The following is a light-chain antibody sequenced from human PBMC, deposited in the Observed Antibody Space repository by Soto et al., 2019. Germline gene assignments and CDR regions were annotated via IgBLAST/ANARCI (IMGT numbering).Light chain of an antibody. V-gene: IGKV3-20*01. CDR3: QQYGSSGT. Sequence: EIVLTQSPGTLSLSPGERATLSCRASQSVSSSSLAWYQQKPGQAPRLLIYDASSRATGIPNRFSGSGFGTDFTLTISSLQSEDFAVYYCQQYGSSGTFGQGTKVDIK. CDR1: QSVSSSS. CDR2: DAS. J-gene: IGKJ1*01.